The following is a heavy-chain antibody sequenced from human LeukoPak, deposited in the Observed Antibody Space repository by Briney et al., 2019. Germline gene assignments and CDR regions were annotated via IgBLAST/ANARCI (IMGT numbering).Heavy chain of an antibody. CDR1: GFTFSSYS. CDR2: ISSSSSTI. Sequence: GGSLRLSCAASGFTFSSYSMNWVRQAPGKGLEWVSYISSSSSTIYYADSVKGRFTISRDNAKNSLYLQMNSLRAEDTAVYYCARDERGNRDGYKLNHLSIDYWGQGTLVTVSS. D-gene: IGHD5-24*01. J-gene: IGHJ4*02. CDR3: ARDERGNRDGYKLNHLSIDY. V-gene: IGHV3-48*01.